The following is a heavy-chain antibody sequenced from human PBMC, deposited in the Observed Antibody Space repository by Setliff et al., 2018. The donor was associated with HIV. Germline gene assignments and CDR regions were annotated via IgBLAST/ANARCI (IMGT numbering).Heavy chain of an antibody. V-gene: IGHV4-4*07. J-gene: IGHJ4*02. CDR2: IHTSGST. CDR1: GDSIGYYY. D-gene: IGHD2-15*01. CDR3: ARDLGGPRNFDN. Sequence: PSETLSLTCTVSGDSIGYYYWSWIRQPAGRGLEWMGRIHTSGSTNYNPSLTSRVTLSIDTSKNQFSLKLRSVTAADTAVYYCARDLGGPRNFDNWGQGTLVTVSS.